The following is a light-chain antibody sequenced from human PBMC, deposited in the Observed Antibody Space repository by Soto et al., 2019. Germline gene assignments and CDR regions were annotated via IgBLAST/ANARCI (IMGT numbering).Light chain of an antibody. J-gene: IGLJ1*01. CDR3: SSYTSSSTFSV. CDR1: SSDVGGYNY. CDR2: DVS. V-gene: IGLV2-14*01. Sequence: QSALTQPASVSGSPGQSITISCTGTSSDVGGYNYVSWYQQHPGKAPKLMIYDVSNRPSGVSNRFSGSKSGNTASLTISGRQAEDEADYYCSSYTSSSTFSVFGTGTQLTVL.